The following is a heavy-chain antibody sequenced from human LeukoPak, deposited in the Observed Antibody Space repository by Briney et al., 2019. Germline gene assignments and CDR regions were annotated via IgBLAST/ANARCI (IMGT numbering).Heavy chain of an antibody. V-gene: IGHV4-59*06. Sequence: SETLSLTCTVSGGSFSSYYWTWIRQHPGKGLEWIGYIYYSGSTYYNPSLKSRVTISLDTSKNQFSLKLSSVTAADTAVYYCARDLGYYGSSGYSLGYWGQGTQVTVSS. J-gene: IGHJ4*02. CDR2: IYYSGST. CDR3: ARDLGYYGSSGYSLGY. D-gene: IGHD3-22*01. CDR1: GGSFSSYY.